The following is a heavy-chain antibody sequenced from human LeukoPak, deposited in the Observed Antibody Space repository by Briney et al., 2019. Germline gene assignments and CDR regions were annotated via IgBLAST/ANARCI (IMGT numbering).Heavy chain of an antibody. CDR1: GFTFCSYE. D-gene: IGHD3-16*01. Sequence: GGSLRLSCAASGFTFCSYEMNWVRQAPGKGLEWVSYISSSGSTIYYADSVKGRFTISRDNAKNSLYLQTNSLRAEDTAVYYCATGGRGFDYWGQGTLVTVSS. CDR2: ISSSGSTI. V-gene: IGHV3-48*03. J-gene: IGHJ4*02. CDR3: ATGGRGFDY.